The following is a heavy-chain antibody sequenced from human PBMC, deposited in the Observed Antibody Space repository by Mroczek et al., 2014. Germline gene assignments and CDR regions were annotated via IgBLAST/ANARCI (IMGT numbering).Heavy chain of an antibody. D-gene: IGHD2-2*01. V-gene: IGHV1-24*01. J-gene: IGHJ6*04. Sequence: SGAEVKKPGASVKVSRKVSGYTLTELSMHWVRQAPGKGLEWMGGFDPEDGETIYAQKFQGRVTMTEDTSTDTAYMELSSLRSEDTAVYYCATDPRPYCSSTSCYSMDVWGKGTTVTVSS. CDR3: ATDPRPYCSSTSCYSMDV. CDR1: GYTLTELS. CDR2: FDPEDGET.